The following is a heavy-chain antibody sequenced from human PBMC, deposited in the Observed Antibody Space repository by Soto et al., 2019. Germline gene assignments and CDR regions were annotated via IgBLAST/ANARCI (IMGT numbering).Heavy chain of an antibody. CDR2: INHSGST. CDR1: GGSFSGYY. Sequence: SETLSLTCAVYGGSFSGYYWSWIRQPPGKGLEWIGEINHSGSTNYNPSLKSRVTISVDTSKNQFSLKLSSVTAADTAVYYCARGPSNRILRGWFDPWGQGTLVTVSS. V-gene: IGHV4-34*01. CDR3: ARGPSNRILRGWFDP. J-gene: IGHJ5*02. D-gene: IGHD2-15*01.